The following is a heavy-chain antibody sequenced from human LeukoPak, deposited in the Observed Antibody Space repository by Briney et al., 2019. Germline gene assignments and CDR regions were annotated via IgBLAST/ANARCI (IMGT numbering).Heavy chain of an antibody. CDR1: GFTFSDYY. V-gene: IGHV3-11*06. Sequence: GGSLRLSCAASGFTFSDYYMSWIRQAPGKGLEWVSYISSSSSYTNYADSVKGRFTISRDSSKNTLFLQMNSLRAEDTAVYYCARCQLICYGMDVWGQGTTVTVSS. CDR3: ARCQLICYGMDV. D-gene: IGHD5-24*01. J-gene: IGHJ6*02. CDR2: ISSSSSYT.